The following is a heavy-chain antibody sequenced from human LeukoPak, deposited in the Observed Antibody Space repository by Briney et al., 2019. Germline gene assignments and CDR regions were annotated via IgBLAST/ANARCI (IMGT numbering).Heavy chain of an antibody. J-gene: IGHJ4*02. CDR2: IYSGGST. D-gene: IGHD1-7*01. V-gene: IGHV3-53*01. CDR1: GFTFSSNY. Sequence: GGSLRLSCAASGFTFSSNYMSWVRQAPGKGLEWVSVIYSGGSTYYSDSVKGRFTISTDNYKNTLYLQMNSLRAEDTAVYYCAREAPRNYAVDYWGQGTLVTVSS. CDR3: AREAPRNYAVDY.